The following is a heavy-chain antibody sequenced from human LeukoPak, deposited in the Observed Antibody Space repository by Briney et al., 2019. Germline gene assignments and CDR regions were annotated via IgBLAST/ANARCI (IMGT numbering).Heavy chain of an antibody. V-gene: IGHV3-74*01. J-gene: IGHJ4*02. CDR1: GFTFSAFW. D-gene: IGHD1-26*01. Sequence: GGSLRLSCAASGFTFSAFWMHWVRQVPGKGLVWISRTNGDGSDTTYADSVKGRFTISRDNAKNRLYLQMNSLRAEDTAVYYCARRLEYSGSKGVFDYWGQGTLVTVSS. CDR3: ARRLEYSGSKGVFDY. CDR2: TNGDGSDT.